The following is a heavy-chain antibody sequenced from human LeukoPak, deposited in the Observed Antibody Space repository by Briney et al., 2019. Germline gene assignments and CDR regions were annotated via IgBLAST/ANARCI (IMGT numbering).Heavy chain of an antibody. Sequence: ASVKVSCKASGYTFTSYGISWVRQAPGQGLEWLGWISAYNGNIDYAQKLQGRVTLTTDTSTSTAYMEVRSLRSDDTAVYYCASMSGYYPSYYFDYWGQGTLVTVSS. D-gene: IGHD3-3*01. CDR3: ASMSGYYPSYYFDY. CDR2: ISAYNGNI. V-gene: IGHV1-18*01. J-gene: IGHJ4*02. CDR1: GYTFTSYG.